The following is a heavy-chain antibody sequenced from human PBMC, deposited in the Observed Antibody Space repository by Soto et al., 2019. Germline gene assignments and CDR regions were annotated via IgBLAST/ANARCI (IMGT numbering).Heavy chain of an antibody. D-gene: IGHD3-22*01. CDR1: GFTFNSYG. CDR2: ISYDGSNK. Sequence: GGSLRLSCAASGFTFNSYGMHWVRQAPGKGLEWVAVISYDGSNKYYADSVKGRFTISRDNSKNTLYLQMNSLRAEDTAVYYCAKQIASVSSSGDVYYYYYYGMDVWGQGTTVTVSS. V-gene: IGHV3-30*18. J-gene: IGHJ6*02. CDR3: AKQIASVSSSGDVYYYYYYGMDV.